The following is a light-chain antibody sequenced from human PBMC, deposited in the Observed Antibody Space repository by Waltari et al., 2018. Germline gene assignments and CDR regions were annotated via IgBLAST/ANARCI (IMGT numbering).Light chain of an antibody. Sequence: QSALTQPASVSGSPGQSVTIFCAGTSNDVGGYNSVSWYQKHPGQTPRVIFYDVSDRPSGVSDRVSGSKYGNTASLTISGLQTEDEADYYCSSQSSNDVVLFGGGTKLTVL. CDR1: SNDVGGYNS. V-gene: IGLV2-14*01. J-gene: IGLJ2*01. CDR2: DVS. CDR3: SSQSSNDVVL.